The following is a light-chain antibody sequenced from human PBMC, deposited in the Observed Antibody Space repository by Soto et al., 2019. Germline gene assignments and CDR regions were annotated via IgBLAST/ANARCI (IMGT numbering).Light chain of an antibody. CDR2: DTS. Sequence: QTVVTQDPSLTVSPGGTVTLTWGSSTGAVTSGHYPYWFQQKPGQAPRTLIYDTSNKHSWTPARFSGSLLGGKAALTLSGAQPEDEAEYYCLLSYSGARPVVFGGGTKLTVL. CDR1: TGAVTSGHY. V-gene: IGLV7-46*01. CDR3: LLSYSGARPVV. J-gene: IGLJ2*01.